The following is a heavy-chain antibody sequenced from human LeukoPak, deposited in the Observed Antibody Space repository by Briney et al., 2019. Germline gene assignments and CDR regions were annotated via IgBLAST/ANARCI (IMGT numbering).Heavy chain of an antibody. CDR1: GGSISSYY. Sequence: SETLSLTCTVSGGSISSYYWSWIRQPPGKGLEWIGYIYYSGSTNYNPSLKSRVTISVDTSKNQFSLKLSSVTAADTAVYYCARAYSYAFEPWGQGTLVTVSS. CDR2: IYYSGST. J-gene: IGHJ5*02. V-gene: IGHV4-59*01. D-gene: IGHD5-18*01. CDR3: ARAYSYAFEP.